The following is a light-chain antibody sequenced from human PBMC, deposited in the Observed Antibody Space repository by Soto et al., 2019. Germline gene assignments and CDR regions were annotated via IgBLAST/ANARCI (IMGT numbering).Light chain of an antibody. CDR2: KVS. V-gene: IGKV2-30*01. J-gene: IGKJ5*01. CDR3: MQGTHWPRT. CDR1: ESLVATDGITY. Sequence: DVVMTQSPVSLPVTLGQPASISCRSSESLVATDGITYLNWFHQRPGQSPRRLIYKVSDRDSGVPDRFRGSGSGTDFTLRISRVEAEDVGIYYCMQGTHWPRTFGQGTRLEIK.